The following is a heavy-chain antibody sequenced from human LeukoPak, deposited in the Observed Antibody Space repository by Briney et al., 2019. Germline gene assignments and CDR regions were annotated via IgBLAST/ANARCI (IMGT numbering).Heavy chain of an antibody. CDR1: GYTFTGYY. CDR3: ARVAPPYDSNGYYYASYYYYYYMDV. CDR2: INPNSGGT. J-gene: IGHJ6*03. Sequence: ASVKVSCKASGYTFTGYYMHWVRQAPGQGLEWMGWINPNSGGTNYAQKFQGRVTMTRDTSISTAYMELSRLRSDDTAVYYCARVAPPYDSNGYYYASYYYYYYMDVWGKGTTVTVSS. V-gene: IGHV1-2*02. D-gene: IGHD3-22*01.